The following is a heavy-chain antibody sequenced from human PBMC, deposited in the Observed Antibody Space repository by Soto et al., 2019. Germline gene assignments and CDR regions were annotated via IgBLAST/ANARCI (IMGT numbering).Heavy chain of an antibody. CDR3: ARDNYGSGSYSPFDY. V-gene: IGHV3-30-3*01. J-gene: IGHJ4*02. CDR2: ISYDGSNK. Sequence: PGWALRLSCAASGFTFSSYAMHWVRQAPGKGLEWVAVISYDGSNKYYADSVKDRFTISRDNSKNTLYLQMNSLRAEDTAVYYCARDNYGSGSYSPFDYWGPGTLVTVSS. D-gene: IGHD3-10*01. CDR1: GFTFSSYA.